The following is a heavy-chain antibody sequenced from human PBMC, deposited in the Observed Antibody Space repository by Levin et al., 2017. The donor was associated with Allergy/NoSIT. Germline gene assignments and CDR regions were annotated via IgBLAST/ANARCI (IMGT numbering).Heavy chain of an antibody. Sequence: SQTLSLTCAVSGVSLSSGGYSWCWLRPPPGKGLEWIGNIYLSGRTNDNPSLKSRVTMSVDRSTNQFSLKLSYVTAADTAVYYCARVAGYSYGYYVDYWGPGTLVTVSS. CDR1: GVSLSSGGYS. CDR3: ARVAGYSYGYYVDY. D-gene: IGHD5-18*01. V-gene: IGHV4-30-2*01. J-gene: IGHJ4*02. CDR2: IYLSGRT.